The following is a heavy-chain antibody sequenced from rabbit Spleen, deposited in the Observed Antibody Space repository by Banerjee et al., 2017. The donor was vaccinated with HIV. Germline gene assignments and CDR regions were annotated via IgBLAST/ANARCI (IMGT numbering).Heavy chain of an antibody. V-gene: IGHV1S7*01. D-gene: IGHD1-1*01. CDR3: AKESAYYLTRLDL. CDR2: IDPVFGIT. CDR1: GFTLSSYY. J-gene: IGHJ3*01. Sequence: HLKESGGGLVQPGGSLKLSCKASGFTLSSYYMNWVRQAPGKGLEWIGYIDPVFGITYYANWVNGRFSISRENAQNTVDLKMTSLTAADTATYFCAKESAYYLTRLDLWGPGTLVTVS.